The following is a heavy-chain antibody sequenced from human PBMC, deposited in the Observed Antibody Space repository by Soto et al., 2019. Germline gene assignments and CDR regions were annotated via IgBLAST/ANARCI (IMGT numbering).Heavy chain of an antibody. Sequence: PSETLSLTCTVSGGSFSGYFWTWIRQPPGKGLEWLAEINHSGITNYNQSVESRVSMSVDTSKNQFSLRLYSVTAADTAVYYCVRGPYNYNSRYFDYWGQGTLVTVSS. CDR1: GGSFSGYF. CDR3: VRGPYNYNSRYFDY. D-gene: IGHD1-1*01. V-gene: IGHV4-34*01. J-gene: IGHJ4*02. CDR2: INHSGIT.